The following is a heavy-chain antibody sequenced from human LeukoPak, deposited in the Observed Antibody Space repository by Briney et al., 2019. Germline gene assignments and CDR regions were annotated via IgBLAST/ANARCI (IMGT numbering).Heavy chain of an antibody. CDR3: ARVPYSAGVFDY. J-gene: IGHJ4*02. CDR2: ISSSGSSV. CDR1: GFTFSSYE. Sequence: GGSLRLSCAASGFTFSSYEMHWVRQPPGKGLEWVAQISSSGSSVHYVDSVKGRFTISRDNAKNSMYLQMNSLRDEDTALYYCARVPYSAGVFDYWGQGTLVTVSS. D-gene: IGHD6-13*01. V-gene: IGHV3-48*03.